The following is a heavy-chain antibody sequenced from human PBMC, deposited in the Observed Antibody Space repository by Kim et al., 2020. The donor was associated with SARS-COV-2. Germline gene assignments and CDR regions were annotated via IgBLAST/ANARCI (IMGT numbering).Heavy chain of an antibody. V-gene: IGHV4-39*01. CDR3: ARHPAAAGTWFDP. D-gene: IGHD6-13*01. J-gene: IGHJ5*02. Sequence: YNPSLKSRVTISVDTSKNQFSLKLSSVTAADTAVYYCARHPAAAGTWFDPWGQGTLVTVSS.